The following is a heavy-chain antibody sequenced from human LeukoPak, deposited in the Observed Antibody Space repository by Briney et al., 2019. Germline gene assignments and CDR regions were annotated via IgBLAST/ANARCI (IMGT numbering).Heavy chain of an antibody. D-gene: IGHD1-14*01. Sequence: GGSLRLSCAASGFTFSSYAMTWVRQAPGKGLEWVSGTSGSGGTTYYADSVKGRVTISRGNSKNTLYLQMNSLRAEDTAVYYCARGVSFSPEYYFDYWGQGTLVTVSS. J-gene: IGHJ4*02. V-gene: IGHV3-23*01. CDR2: TSGSGGTT. CDR3: ARGVSFSPEYYFDY. CDR1: GFTFSSYA.